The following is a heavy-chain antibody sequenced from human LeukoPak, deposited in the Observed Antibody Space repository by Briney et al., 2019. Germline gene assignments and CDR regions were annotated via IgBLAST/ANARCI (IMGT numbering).Heavy chain of an antibody. CDR1: GDSINSLDL. V-gene: IGHV4-4*02. Sequence: SETLSLTCTVSGDSINSLDLWSWVRQPPGKGLEWIGEMYLSGTTHSNPSVKSRVTISIDTSKNQFSLKLSTVTAADTAVYYCATYYVGIGGRGHWGPGTLVTVSS. D-gene: IGHD2-15*01. CDR2: MYLSGTT. CDR3: ATYYVGIGGRGH. J-gene: IGHJ4*02.